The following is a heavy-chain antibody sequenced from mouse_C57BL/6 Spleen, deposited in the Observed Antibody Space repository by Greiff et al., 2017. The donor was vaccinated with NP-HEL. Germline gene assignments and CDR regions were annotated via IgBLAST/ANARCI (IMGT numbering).Heavy chain of an antibody. CDR2: INPNYGTT. D-gene: IGHD3-2*02. CDR3: ARDRSGYYVDY. CDR1: GYSFTDYN. J-gene: IGHJ2*01. Sequence: EVKLMESGPELVKPGASVKISCKASGYSFTDYNMNWVKQSNGKSLEWIGVINPNYGTTSYNQKFKGKATLTVDQSSSTAYMQLNSRTSEDAAAYYCARDRSGYYVDYWGQGTTLTVSS. V-gene: IGHV1-39*01.